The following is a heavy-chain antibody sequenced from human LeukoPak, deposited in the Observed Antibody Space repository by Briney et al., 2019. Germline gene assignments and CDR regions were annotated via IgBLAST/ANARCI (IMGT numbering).Heavy chain of an antibody. D-gene: IGHD5-12*01. CDR2: IHDVGTT. Sequence: PSEALSLTCTVSGGPITNSYWSWIRQSPGKGLEWIGYIHDVGTTNHNPSLKSRVTLSIDTSANQFSLTLRSVTTADTAVYYCARGPGGYDGNFDYWGQGTLVTVSS. J-gene: IGHJ4*02. V-gene: IGHV4-59*01. CDR1: GGPITNSY. CDR3: ARGPGGYDGNFDY.